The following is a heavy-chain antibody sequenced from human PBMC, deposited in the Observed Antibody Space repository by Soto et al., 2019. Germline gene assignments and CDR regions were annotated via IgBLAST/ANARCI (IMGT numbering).Heavy chain of an antibody. CDR3: ARDASSGGGRVYYGMDV. CDR2: ISYDGSNK. CDR1: GFTFSSYA. Sequence: PRLSCAASGFTFSSYAMHWVRQAPGKGLEWVAVISYDGSNKYYADSVKGRFTISRDNSKNTLYLQMNSLRAEDTAVYYCARDASSGGGRVYYGMDVWGQGTTVTVSS. V-gene: IGHV3-30-3*01. D-gene: IGHD6-19*01. J-gene: IGHJ6*02.